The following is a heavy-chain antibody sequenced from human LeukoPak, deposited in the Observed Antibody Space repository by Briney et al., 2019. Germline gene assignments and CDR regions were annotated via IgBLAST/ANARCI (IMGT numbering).Heavy chain of an antibody. CDR1: GGSVSGGSFY. CDR2: VYFSGST. Sequence: SETLSLTCTVTGGSVSGGSFYWSWIRQPPGKGLEWIGCVYFSGSTNYNPSLKSRVTMSVDTSKSHFSLKLSSVTAAVTAVYYCARGRFFAGGAFYFDHWGQGTLVTVSS. V-gene: IGHV4-61*01. J-gene: IGHJ4*02. CDR3: ARGRFFAGGAFYFDH. D-gene: IGHD3-3*01.